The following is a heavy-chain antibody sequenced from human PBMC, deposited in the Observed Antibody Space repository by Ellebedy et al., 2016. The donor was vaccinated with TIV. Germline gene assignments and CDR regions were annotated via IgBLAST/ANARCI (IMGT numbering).Heavy chain of an antibody. CDR1: GGSFSGYY. Sequence: SETLSLXFAAYGGSFSGYYWSWIRQPPGKGLEWIGEINHSGSTNYNPSLKSRVTISVDTSKNQFSLKLSSVTAADTAVYYWARVAHTAVDYWGQGTLVTVSS. J-gene: IGHJ4*02. CDR3: ARVAHTAVDY. V-gene: IGHV4-34*01. CDR2: INHSGST.